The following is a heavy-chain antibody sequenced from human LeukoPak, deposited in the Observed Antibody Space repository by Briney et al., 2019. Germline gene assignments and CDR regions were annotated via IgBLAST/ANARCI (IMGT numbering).Heavy chain of an antibody. CDR2: ISSSSSYI. CDR1: GFTFSNYA. D-gene: IGHD3-10*01. J-gene: IGHJ6*03. Sequence: GGSLRLSCVASGFTFSNYAMNWVRQAPGKGLEWVSSISSSSSYIYYADSVKGRFTISRDNAKNSLYLQMNSLRAEDTALYYCAKSVRGSWDYYYYMDVWGKGTTVTISS. V-gene: IGHV3-21*04. CDR3: AKSVRGSWDYYYYMDV.